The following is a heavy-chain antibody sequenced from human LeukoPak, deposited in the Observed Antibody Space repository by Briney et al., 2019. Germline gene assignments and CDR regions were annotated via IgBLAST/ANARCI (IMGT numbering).Heavy chain of an antibody. D-gene: IGHD3-3*01. J-gene: IGHJ2*01. CDR1: GFTFSSYE. V-gene: IGHV3-23*01. CDR2: ISASGDIT. Sequence: GGSLRLSCAASGFTFSSYEMNWVRQAPGKGLEWVSGISASGDITYYADSVKGRFTVSRDNSKSTLYLQMSSLRAEDTAVYYCAKVRAYDELGNPYWHFDLWGRGTLVTVSS. CDR3: AKVRAYDELGNPYWHFDL.